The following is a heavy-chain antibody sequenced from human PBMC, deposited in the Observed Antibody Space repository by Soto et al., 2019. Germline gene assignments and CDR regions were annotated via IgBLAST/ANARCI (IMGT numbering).Heavy chain of an antibody. V-gene: IGHV3-33*01. J-gene: IGHJ4*02. CDR2: IWYDGSNK. CDR3: ARSYSSGWLDY. D-gene: IGHD6-19*01. CDR1: VFTFSSYG. Sequence: GGSLRLSCAASVFTFSSYGMHWVRQAPGKGLEWVAVIWYDGSNKYYADSVKGRFTISRDNSKNTLYLQMNSLRAEDTAVYYCARSYSSGWLDYWGQGTLVTVSS.